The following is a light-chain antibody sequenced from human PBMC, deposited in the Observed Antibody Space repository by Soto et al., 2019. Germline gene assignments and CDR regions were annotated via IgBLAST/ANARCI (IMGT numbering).Light chain of an antibody. J-gene: IGLJ1*01. V-gene: IGLV2-23*02. CDR3: CSYAGSSTFSYA. CDR2: EVS. Sequence: QSVLTQPASVSGSPGQSITISCTGTSSDVGSYNLVSWYQQHPGKAPKLMIYEVSKRPSGVSNRFSGSKSGNTASLTISGLQAEDEADYYCCSYAGSSTFSYASGPGTKVTV. CDR1: SSDVGSYNL.